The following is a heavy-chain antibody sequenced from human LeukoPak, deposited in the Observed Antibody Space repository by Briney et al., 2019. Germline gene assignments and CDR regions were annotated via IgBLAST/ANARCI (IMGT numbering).Heavy chain of an antibody. D-gene: IGHD1-20*01. V-gene: IGHV3-7*01. CDR3: ARDEYNWNDDAFDI. J-gene: IGHJ3*02. Sequence: PGGSLRLSCAASGFTFSSYWMIWVRQAPGKGLEWVANIKEDGSEKYYVDSVKGRFTISRDNAKNSLYLQMNSLRAEDTAVYYCARDEYNWNDDAFDIWGQGTVVTVSS. CDR2: IKEDGSEK. CDR1: GFTFSSYW.